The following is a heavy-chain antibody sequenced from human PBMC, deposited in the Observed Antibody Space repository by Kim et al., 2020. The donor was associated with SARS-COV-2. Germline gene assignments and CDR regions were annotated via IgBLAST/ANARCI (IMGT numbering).Heavy chain of an antibody. J-gene: IGHJ4*01. V-gene: IGHV3-30*18. Sequence: GGSLRLSCAASGFTFSSYGMHWVRQAPGKGLEWAAVISYDGINKYYADSVKGRFTISRDNSKNTLYLQMNSLRAEDTAVYYCAKDPSIVARYFDYWGHGTLVTVSS. CDR3: AKDPSIVARYFDY. CDR2: ISYDGINK. D-gene: IGHD6-6*01. CDR1: GFTFSSYG.